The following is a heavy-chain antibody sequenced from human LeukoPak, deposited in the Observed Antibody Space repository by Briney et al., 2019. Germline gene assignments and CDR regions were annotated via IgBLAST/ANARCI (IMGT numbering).Heavy chain of an antibody. Sequence: GGSLRLTCTASGFIFSSYGMHWVRQAPGQGLEWVAVISYDGSDKYYGDSVKGRFTISRDNSKNMLYLQMNSLRAEDTAVYYCAKDLMTYYYGSGLVPSGQGTLVTVSA. V-gene: IGHV3-30*18. CDR3: AKDLMTYYYGSGLVP. D-gene: IGHD3-10*01. CDR2: ISYDGSDK. CDR1: GFIFSSYG. J-gene: IGHJ5*02.